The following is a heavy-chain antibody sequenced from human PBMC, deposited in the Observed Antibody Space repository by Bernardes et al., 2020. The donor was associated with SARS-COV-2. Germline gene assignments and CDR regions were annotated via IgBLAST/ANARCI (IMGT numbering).Heavy chain of an antibody. D-gene: IGHD5-18*01. J-gene: IGHJ4*02. CDR1: GYTFTVYY. V-gene: IGHV1-2*04. CDR3: ARGPRGDGYSSSYYFDS. Sequence: ASVKVSCKASGYTFTVYYMHWVRQAPGQGLEWMGWINPNSGGTNYAQKFQGWVTMTRDTSISSAYMELSRLRSDDTAVYYCARGPRGDGYSSSYYFDSWGQGTLIIVSS. CDR2: INPNSGGT.